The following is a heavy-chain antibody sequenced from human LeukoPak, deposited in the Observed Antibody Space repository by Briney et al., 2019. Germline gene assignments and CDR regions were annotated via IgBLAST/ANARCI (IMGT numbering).Heavy chain of an antibody. V-gene: IGHV4-31*03. D-gene: IGHD6-6*01. CDR3: ARGSSIAARRVYYYYYMDV. Sequence: SETLSLTCTVSGGSISSGGYYWSWLRQHPGKGLEWIGYIYYSGSTYYNPSLKSRVTISVDTSKNQFSLKLSSVTAADTAVYYCARGSSIAARRVYYYYYMDVWGKGTTVTVSS. CDR1: GGSISSGGYY. CDR2: IYYSGST. J-gene: IGHJ6*03.